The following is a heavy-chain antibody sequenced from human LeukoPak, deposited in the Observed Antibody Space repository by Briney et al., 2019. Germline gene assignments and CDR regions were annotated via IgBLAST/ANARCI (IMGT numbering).Heavy chain of an antibody. V-gene: IGHV3-21*01. Sequence: GGSLRLSCAASGFTFSSYSMNWVRQAPGRGLEWVSSISSSSSYIYYADSVKGRFTISRDNAKNSLYLQMNSLRAEDTAVYYCARDQNYYDSSGELYYVYWGQGTLVTVSS. CDR1: GFTFSSYS. CDR2: ISSSSSYI. D-gene: IGHD3-22*01. CDR3: ARDQNYYDSSGELYYVY. J-gene: IGHJ4*02.